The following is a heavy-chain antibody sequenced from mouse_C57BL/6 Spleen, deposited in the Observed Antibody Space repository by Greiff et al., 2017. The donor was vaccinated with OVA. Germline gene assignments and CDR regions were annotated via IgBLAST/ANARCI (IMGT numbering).Heavy chain of an antibody. CDR2: INPNNGGT. CDR1: GYTFTDYY. J-gene: IGHJ3*01. CDR3: VRDYYGAFAY. Sequence: EVQLQQSGPELVKPGASVKISCKASGYTFTDYYMNWVKQSHGKSLEWIGDINPNNGGTRYNQKFKGKATLTVDKSSSTAYMETRSLTSEDAAVYYCVRDYYGAFAYWGQGTLVTVAA. V-gene: IGHV1-26*01. D-gene: IGHD1-1*01.